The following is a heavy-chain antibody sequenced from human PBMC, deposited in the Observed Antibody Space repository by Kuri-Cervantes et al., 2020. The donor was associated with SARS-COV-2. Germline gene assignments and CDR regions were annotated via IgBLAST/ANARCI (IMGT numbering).Heavy chain of an antibody. CDR2: IRSKAYGGTT. CDR3: AREMVIDNIFIDY. CDR1: GFTFGDYA. D-gene: IGHD2-21*01. J-gene: IGHJ4*02. Sequence: GESLKISCTASGFTFGDYAMSWVRQAPGKGLEWVGFIRSKAYGGTTEYAASVKGRFTISRDDSKSIAYLQMNSLRAEDTAVYYCAREMVIDNIFIDYWGQGTLVTVSS. V-gene: IGHV3-49*04.